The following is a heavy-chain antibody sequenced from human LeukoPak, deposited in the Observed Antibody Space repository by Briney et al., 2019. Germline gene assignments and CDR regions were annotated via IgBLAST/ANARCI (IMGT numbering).Heavy chain of an antibody. CDR1: GYTFTGNY. D-gene: IGHD6-19*01. Sequence: ASVKVSCKASGYTFTGNYMHWVRQAPGQGLEWMGWINPNSGGTNYAQKFQGRVTMTRDTSISTAYMELNSLRSDDTAVHFWARAVADAFDVWGQGTMVTVSS. CDR3: ARAVADAFDV. V-gene: IGHV1-2*02. J-gene: IGHJ3*01. CDR2: INPNSGGT.